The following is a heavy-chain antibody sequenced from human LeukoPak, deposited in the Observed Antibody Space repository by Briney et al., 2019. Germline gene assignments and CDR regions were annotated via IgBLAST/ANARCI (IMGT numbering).Heavy chain of an antibody. D-gene: IGHD5-24*01. CDR3: ARGRWLQLPPDY. Sequence: SETLSLTCTVSGGSVSSGSYYWSWIRQPPGKGLEWIGYIYYSGSTNYNPSLKSRVTISVDTSKNQFSLKLSSVTAADTAVYYCARGRWLQLPPDYWGQGTLVTVSS. CDR1: GGSVSSGSYY. J-gene: IGHJ4*02. V-gene: IGHV4-61*01. CDR2: IYYSGST.